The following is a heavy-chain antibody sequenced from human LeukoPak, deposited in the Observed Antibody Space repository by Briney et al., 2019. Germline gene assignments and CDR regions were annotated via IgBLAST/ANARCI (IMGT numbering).Heavy chain of an antibody. CDR3: ATDQNGDSVSDY. Sequence: ASVKVSCKVSGYTLTELSMHWVRQAPGKGLEWMGGFDPEDGEAIYAQKFQGRVTMTEDTSTDTAYMELSSLRSEDTAVYYCATDQNGDSVSDYWGQGTLVTVSS. CDR1: GYTLTELS. CDR2: FDPEDGEA. J-gene: IGHJ4*02. D-gene: IGHD4-17*01. V-gene: IGHV1-24*01.